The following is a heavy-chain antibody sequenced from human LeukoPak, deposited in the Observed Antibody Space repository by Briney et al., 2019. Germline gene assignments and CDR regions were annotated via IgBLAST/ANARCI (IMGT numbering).Heavy chain of an antibody. V-gene: IGHV4-59*11. CDR2: ISYSEST. Sequence: SDTLSHTCIVSDDSFSSHYRTWLRQPPGKGLEWIGYISYSESTNYNPSLKSRVTISVDTSKNQFSLKLSSVTAADTAVYFCARDPTTVTKGFDIWGQGTLVTVSS. J-gene: IGHJ3*02. D-gene: IGHD4-17*01. CDR3: ARDPTTVTKGFDI. CDR1: DDSFSSHY.